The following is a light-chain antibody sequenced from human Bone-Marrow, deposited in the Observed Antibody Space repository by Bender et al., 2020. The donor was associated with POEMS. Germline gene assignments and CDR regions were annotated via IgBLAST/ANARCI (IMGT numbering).Light chain of an antibody. Sequence: QSVLTQPPSASGTPGQRVTISCSGSSPNIGSNFVSWYQQLPGTAPQLLIYRNDRRPSGVPDRFSGSKSGTSASLAISGLRSEDEADYYCAAWDDTLSGPVLGGGTKLTVL. J-gene: IGLJ3*02. CDR1: SPNIGSNF. CDR2: RND. CDR3: AAWDDTLSGPV. V-gene: IGLV1-47*01.